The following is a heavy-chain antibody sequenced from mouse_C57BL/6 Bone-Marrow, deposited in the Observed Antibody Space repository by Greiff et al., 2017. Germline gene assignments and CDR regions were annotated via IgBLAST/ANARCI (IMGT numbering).Heavy chain of an antibody. J-gene: IGHJ1*03. CDR3: AREGFITPAGYFDV. V-gene: IGHV1-80*01. Sequence: QVQLQQSGAELVKPGASVKISCKASGYAFSSYWMNWVKQRPGKGLEWIGQIYPGDGDTNYNGKFKGKATLTADKSSSTAYMQLSSLTSEDSAVCFCAREGFITPAGYFDVWGTGTTVTGSS. D-gene: IGHD1-1*01. CDR2: IYPGDGDT. CDR1: GYAFSSYW.